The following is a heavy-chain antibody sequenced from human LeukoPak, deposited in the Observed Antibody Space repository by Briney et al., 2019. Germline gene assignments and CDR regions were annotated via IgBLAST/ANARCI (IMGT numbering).Heavy chain of an antibody. D-gene: IGHD3-16*01. V-gene: IGHV3-23*01. Sequence: GGSLRLSCAASGFTFNNSAMSWVRQTPGTGLEWVATISGPGTDTYYTDSVKGRLTISRDNSKNTLYLQMNSLRSEDAAIYYCAIMDVLRGAFGTWGQGTVVTVSS. CDR1: GFTFNNSA. J-gene: IGHJ3*02. CDR3: AIMDVLRGAFGT. CDR2: ISGPGTDT.